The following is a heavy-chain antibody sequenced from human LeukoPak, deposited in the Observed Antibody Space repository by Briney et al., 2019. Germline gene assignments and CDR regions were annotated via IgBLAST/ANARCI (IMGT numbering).Heavy chain of an antibody. V-gene: IGHV3-74*03. CDR2: IKKDGFFS. J-gene: IGHJ4*02. D-gene: IGHD4-11*01. CDR1: GFPFRVRR. Sequence: PGGSLRLSCTASGFPFRVRRMHWVRQAPGKGLVWISLIKKDGFFSTYADSVKGRFTISRDDAKNTLYLQMDSLRADDTAVYCCATDLDYTFDYWGRGTLVTVSS. CDR3: ATDLDYTFDY.